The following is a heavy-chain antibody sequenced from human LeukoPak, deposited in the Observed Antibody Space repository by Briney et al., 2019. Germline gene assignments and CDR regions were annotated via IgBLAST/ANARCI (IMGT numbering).Heavy chain of an antibody. CDR3: ARRPYSGNDYFDS. D-gene: IGHD5-12*01. Sequence: SETLSLTCTVSGGSISSTSYYWGWIRQPPGKGLEWIGNIYYSGSTYYSPSLKSRVTISIDTSKNQFSLKLTSVTAAYTAVYFCARRPYSGNDYFDSWGQGTLVTVSS. J-gene: IGHJ4*02. V-gene: IGHV4-39*01. CDR2: IYYSGST. CDR1: GGSISSTSYY.